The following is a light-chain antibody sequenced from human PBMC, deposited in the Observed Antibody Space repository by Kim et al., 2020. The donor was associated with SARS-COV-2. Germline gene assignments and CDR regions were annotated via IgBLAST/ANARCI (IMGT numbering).Light chain of an antibody. Sequence: QSVLTQPPSVSGAPGQRVTISCTGSSSNIGAGRNVHWYQQLPGTAPKLVLYGNGNRPSGVTDRFAGPKSGTSASLAITGLQAEDEADYYCQSYDTSLSVYVVFGGGTQLTVL. V-gene: IGLV1-40*01. J-gene: IGLJ2*01. CDR2: GNG. CDR1: SSNIGAGRN. CDR3: QSYDTSLSVYVV.